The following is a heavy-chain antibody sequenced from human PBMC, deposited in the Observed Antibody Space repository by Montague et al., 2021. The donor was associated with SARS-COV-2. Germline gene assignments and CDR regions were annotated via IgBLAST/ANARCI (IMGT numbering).Heavy chain of an antibody. CDR2: ISSESTYI. CDR3: ARFETSKFYSSGVDV. J-gene: IGHJ6*02. V-gene: IGHV3-21*01. D-gene: IGHD2-15*01. Sequence: SLRLSCAASGFTFSSFSMHWVRQAPGKRLEWVASISSESTYILYAESVSGRFTVSRDNAQYLLFLQMNSLRAEDTALYYCARFETSKFYSSGVDVWGQGTTVTVSS. CDR1: GFTFSSFS.